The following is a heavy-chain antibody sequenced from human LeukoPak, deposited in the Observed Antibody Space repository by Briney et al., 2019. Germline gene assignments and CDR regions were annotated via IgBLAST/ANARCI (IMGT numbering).Heavy chain of an antibody. V-gene: IGHV3-21*01. Sequence: GGSLRFYCVGSAYTFTTYGMSWVRQAPGKGLEWVSGLDNNGDNTYYADSMTGRFTISRDNAKNSIYLQMNSLRAEDTAMYYCARRATTERGHSYGLDYWGQGTLVTVSS. CDR3: ARRATTERGHSYGLDY. CDR1: AYTFTTYG. D-gene: IGHD5-18*01. J-gene: IGHJ4*02. CDR2: LDNNGDNT.